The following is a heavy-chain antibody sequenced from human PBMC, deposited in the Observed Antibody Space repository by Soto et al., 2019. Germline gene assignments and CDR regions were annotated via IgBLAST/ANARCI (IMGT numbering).Heavy chain of an antibody. D-gene: IGHD3-10*01. J-gene: IGHJ4*02. CDR3: ARGRDGSNYYFDY. CDR2: IVPIFGKA. CDR1: GGTFSDSV. V-gene: IGHV1-69*01. Sequence: QVQLVQSGPEVKKPGSSVKVSCKASGGTFSDSVTSWVRQAPGQVLEWMGGIVPIFGKANLAEKFQDRVTITADESTSTAYMELSSLRSEDSAVYYCARGRDGSNYYFDYWGQGTLVTVSS.